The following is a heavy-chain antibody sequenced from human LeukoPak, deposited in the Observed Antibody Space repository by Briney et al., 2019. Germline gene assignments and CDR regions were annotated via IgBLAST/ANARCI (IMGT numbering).Heavy chain of an antibody. CDR2: IWPNGSNK. Sequence: PGGSLRLSCAASGFTFSTYGMHRVRQAPGKGLEWVAVIWPNGSNKYHAHSVKGRFTISRDNSKSTLFLQMSSLAAEETAVYYCVGELLTAAGTIGAFDIWGRGTMVTVSS. CDR1: GFTFSTYG. J-gene: IGHJ3*02. CDR3: VGELLTAAGTIGAFDI. D-gene: IGHD6-13*01. V-gene: IGHV3-33*01.